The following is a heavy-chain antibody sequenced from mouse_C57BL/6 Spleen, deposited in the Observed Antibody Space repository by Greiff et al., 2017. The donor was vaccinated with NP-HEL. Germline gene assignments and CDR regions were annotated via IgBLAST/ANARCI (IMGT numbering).Heavy chain of an antibody. CDR3: TRPVPGY. CDR1: GYTFTDYE. V-gene: IGHV1-15*01. J-gene: IGHJ2*01. Sequence: QVQLQQPGAELVRPGASVTLSCKASGYTFTDYEMHWVKQTPVHGLEWIGAIDPETGGTAYNQKFKGKAILTADKSSSTAYMELRSLTSEDSAVYYCTRPVPGYWGQGTTLTVSS. CDR2: IDPETGGT.